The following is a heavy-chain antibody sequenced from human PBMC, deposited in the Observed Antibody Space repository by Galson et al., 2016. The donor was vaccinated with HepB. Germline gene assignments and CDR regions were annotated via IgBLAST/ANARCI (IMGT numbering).Heavy chain of an antibody. CDR1: GFTFSSYS. V-gene: IGHV3-48*02. CDR2: ISSSSSTI. J-gene: IGHJ4*02. Sequence: SLRLSCAASGFTFSSYSMNWVRQAPGKGLEWVSYISSSSSTIYYADSVKGRFTISRDNAKNSLYLQMNSLRDEDTAVYYCARDQRYFDWLFTENVFDYWGQGTLVTVSS. CDR3: ARDQRYFDWLFTENVFDY. D-gene: IGHD3-9*01.